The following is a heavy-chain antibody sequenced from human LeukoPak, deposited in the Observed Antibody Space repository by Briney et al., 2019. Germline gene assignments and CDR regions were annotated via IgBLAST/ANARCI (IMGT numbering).Heavy chain of an antibody. D-gene: IGHD1-1*01. CDR1: GFTFSNVW. CDR3: VTRVKSTGDY. V-gene: IGHV3-15*01. Sequence: PGGSLRLSCEAPGFTFSNVWMNWVRQAPAKGLDWIGRIKTKTDGGTTEYAAPVKGRFTISRDDSKNTVYLQMNSLKTEDTALYYCVTRVKSTGDYWGQGTLVTVSS. CDR2: IKTKTDGGTT. J-gene: IGHJ4*02.